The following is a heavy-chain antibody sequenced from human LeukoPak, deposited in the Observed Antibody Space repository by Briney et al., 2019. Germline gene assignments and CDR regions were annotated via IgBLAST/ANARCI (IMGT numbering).Heavy chain of an antibody. V-gene: IGHV4-34*01. D-gene: IGHD3-3*01. J-gene: IGHJ3*02. CDR3: ARPPVDFWSGYYGDAFDI. CDR1: GGSFSGYY. Sequence: PSETLSLTCAVYGGSFSGYYWSWIRQPPGKGLEWIGEINHSGSTNYNPSLKSRVTISVDTSKNQFSLKLSSVTAADTAAYYCARPPVDFWSGYYGDAFDIWGQGTMVTVSS. CDR2: INHSGST.